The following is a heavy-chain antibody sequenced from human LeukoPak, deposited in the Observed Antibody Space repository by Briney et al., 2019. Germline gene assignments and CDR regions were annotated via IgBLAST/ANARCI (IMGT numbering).Heavy chain of an antibody. V-gene: IGHV6-1*01. CDR1: GDSVSSNSAA. Sequence: SQTLSLTCAISGDSVSSNSAAWNWIRQSPSRGLEWLGRTYYRSKWYNDYAVSVKSLITINPDTSKNQFSLQLNSVTPEDTAVYYCAREARIHIAVAGFDYWGQGTLVTVSS. D-gene: IGHD6-19*01. J-gene: IGHJ4*02. CDR3: AREARIHIAVAGFDY. CDR2: TYYRSKWYN.